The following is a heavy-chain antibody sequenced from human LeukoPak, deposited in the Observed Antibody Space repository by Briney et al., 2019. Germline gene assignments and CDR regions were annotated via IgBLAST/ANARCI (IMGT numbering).Heavy chain of an antibody. V-gene: IGHV1-69*04. CDR3: ARDGIAVAGTDY. J-gene: IGHJ4*02. D-gene: IGHD6-19*01. Sequence: SVKVSCKASGGTFSSYAISWVRQAPGQGLEWMGRIIPILGIANYAQKFQGRVTITADKSTSTAYMELSSLRSEDTAVYYCARDGIAVAGTDYWGQGTLVTVSS. CDR2: IIPILGIA. CDR1: GGTFSSYA.